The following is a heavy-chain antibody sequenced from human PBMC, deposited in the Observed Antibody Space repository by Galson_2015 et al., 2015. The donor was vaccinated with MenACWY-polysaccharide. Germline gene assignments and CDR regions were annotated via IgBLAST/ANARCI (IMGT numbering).Heavy chain of an antibody. CDR2: INTNTGNP. V-gene: IGHV7-4-1*02. Sequence: SVKVSCKASGYTFTSYAMNWVRQAPGQGLEWMGWINTNTGNPTYAQGFTGRFVFSLDTSVSTACLQISSLKAEDTAVYYCARDLYYYDSSGVGHYGMDVWGQGTTVTVSS. D-gene: IGHD3-22*01. J-gene: IGHJ6*02. CDR1: GYTFTSYA. CDR3: ARDLYYYDSSGVGHYGMDV.